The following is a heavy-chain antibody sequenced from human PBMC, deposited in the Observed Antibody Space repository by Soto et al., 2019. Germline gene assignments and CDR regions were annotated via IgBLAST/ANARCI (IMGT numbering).Heavy chain of an antibody. D-gene: IGHD3-10*01. CDR3: TRGTKGPGHYGPGSQGWFDP. CDR2: IIPVTETP. Sequence: QVQLVQSGAEVKKSGSSVKVSCKASGGTFISHAINWALQAPGQGLEWMGVIIPVTETPNYAQKFQGRVTITADKSTTTVYMELISLTSEDTAVYYCTRGTKGPGHYGPGSQGWFDPWGQGTPVTVSS. J-gene: IGHJ5*02. CDR1: GGTFISHA. V-gene: IGHV1-69*06.